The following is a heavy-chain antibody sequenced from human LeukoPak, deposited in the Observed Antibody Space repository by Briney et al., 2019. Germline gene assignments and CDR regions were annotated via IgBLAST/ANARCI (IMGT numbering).Heavy chain of an antibody. V-gene: IGHV3-66*01. CDR3: ARDFGAYPEFDP. CDR1: GFTVSSNY. D-gene: IGHD3-10*01. J-gene: IGHJ5*02. CDR2: IYSGGST. Sequence: SGGSLRLSCAASGFTVSSNYMSWVRQAPGKGLEWVSVIYSGGSTYYADSVKGRFTISRDNSKNTLYLQMNSLRAEDTAVYYCARDFGAYPEFDPWGQGTLVTVSS.